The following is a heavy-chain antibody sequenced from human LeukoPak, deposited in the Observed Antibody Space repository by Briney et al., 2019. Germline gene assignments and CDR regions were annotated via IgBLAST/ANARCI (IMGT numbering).Heavy chain of an antibody. CDR2: MKEDGSEE. CDR1: GFTFSNYW. D-gene: IGHD3-16*01. Sequence: GGSLRLSCGASGFTFSNYWMSWVRQAPGKGLEWVANMKEDGSEEYYVDSVKGRFTISRDNAKNSLYLQMNSRRAEDTAVYYCARTLRTFNWFDPWGQGTLVTVSS. J-gene: IGHJ5*02. V-gene: IGHV3-7*01. CDR3: ARTLRTFNWFDP.